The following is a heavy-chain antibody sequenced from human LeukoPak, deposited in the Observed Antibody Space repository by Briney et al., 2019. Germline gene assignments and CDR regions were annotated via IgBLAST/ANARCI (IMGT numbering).Heavy chain of an antibody. CDR2: VNPNSGGT. J-gene: IGHJ5*02. CDR1: GYTFTGYY. CDR3: ARGFGEFRAASP. Sequence: GASVKVSCKASGYTFTGYYLHWVRQAPGQGLEWMGCVNPNSGGTSYAQKFQDRVTMTRDTSISTAYMELTKLTSDDTAVYFCARGFGEFRAASPWGQGTLVTVSS. D-gene: IGHD3-10*01. V-gene: IGHV1-2*02.